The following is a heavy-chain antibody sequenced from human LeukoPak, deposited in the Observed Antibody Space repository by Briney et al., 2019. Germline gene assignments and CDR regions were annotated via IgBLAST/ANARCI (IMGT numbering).Heavy chain of an antibody. CDR1: GGTFSSYA. D-gene: IGHD3-22*01. CDR3: ASLPNYYDSSGLDAFDI. Sequence: GSSVKGSCKASGGTFSSYAISWVRQAPVQGLEWMGGIIPIFGTANYAQKFQGRVTITTDESTSTAYMELSSLSSEDSAVYYCASLPNYYDSSGLDAFDIWGQGTMVTVSS. CDR2: IIPIFGTA. V-gene: IGHV1-69*05. J-gene: IGHJ3*02.